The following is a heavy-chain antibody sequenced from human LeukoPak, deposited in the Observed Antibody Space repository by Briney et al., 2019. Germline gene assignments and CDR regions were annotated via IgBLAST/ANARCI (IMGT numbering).Heavy chain of an antibody. V-gene: IGHV3-21*01. D-gene: IGHD2-2*01. CDR3: ARDGWYYQNWFDP. CDR1: GFTFSSYS. Sequence: PGGSLRLSCAASGFTFSSYSMNWVRQAPGKGLEWVSSISSSSSYIYYADSVKGRFTISRDSAKNSLYLQMNSLRAEDTAVYYCARDGWYYQNWFDPWGQGTLVTVSS. J-gene: IGHJ5*02. CDR2: ISSSSSYI.